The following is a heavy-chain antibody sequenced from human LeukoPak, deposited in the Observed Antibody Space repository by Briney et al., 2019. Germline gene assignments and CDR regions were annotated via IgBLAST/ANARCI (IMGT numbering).Heavy chain of an antibody. Sequence: PGGSLRLSCAASGFTFSSYEMNWVRQAPGKGLEWVSYISSSGSTIYYADSVKGRFTISRDNAKNSLYLQMNSLRAEDTAVYYCARAGYYYDSSGPIPDYWGQGTLVTVSS. J-gene: IGHJ4*02. D-gene: IGHD3-22*01. V-gene: IGHV3-48*03. CDR2: ISSSGSTI. CDR1: GFTFSSYE. CDR3: ARAGYYYDSSGPIPDY.